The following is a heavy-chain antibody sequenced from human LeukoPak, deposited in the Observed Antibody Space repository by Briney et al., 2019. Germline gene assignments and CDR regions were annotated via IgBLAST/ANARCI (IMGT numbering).Heavy chain of an antibody. Sequence: SVKASCKASGGTFSSYAISWVRQAPGQGLEWMGGIIPIFGTANYAQKFQGRVTITADESTSTAYMELSSLRSEDTAVYYCARDVVVVPAAISWFDPWGQGTLVTVSS. D-gene: IGHD2-2*01. J-gene: IGHJ5*02. CDR2: IIPIFGTA. CDR1: GGTFSSYA. CDR3: ARDVVVVPAAISWFDP. V-gene: IGHV1-69*01.